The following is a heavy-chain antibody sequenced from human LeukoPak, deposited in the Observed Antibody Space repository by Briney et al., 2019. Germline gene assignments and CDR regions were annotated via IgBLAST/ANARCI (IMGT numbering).Heavy chain of an antibody. J-gene: IGHJ4*02. CDR2: ISDTGATT. CDR3: AKDTSIGRYCTNGVCSPFDY. V-gene: IGHV3-23*01. CDR1: GFTFSSYA. Sequence: QPGGSLLLSCACSGFTFSSYAMSSVRQAPGKGLEWISAISDTGATTYDAASVKGRLTISRDNSRSTLYLQMNSLRAEDTALYYCAKDTSIGRYCTNGVCSPFDYWGRGTLVTVSS. D-gene: IGHD2-8*01.